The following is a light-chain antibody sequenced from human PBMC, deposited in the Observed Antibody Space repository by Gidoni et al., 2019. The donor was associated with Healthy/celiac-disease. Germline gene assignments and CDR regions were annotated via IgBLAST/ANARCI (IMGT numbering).Light chain of an antibody. CDR2: KDN. V-gene: IGLV3-1*01. J-gene: IGLJ2*01. CDR1: KLGNKY. Sequence: SYELIQPPSVSVSPGQTASIPCSGDKLGNKYPRWYQQTPGQSPALVIYKDNNRPSGIPERFSASNSGNTATLTISETQTMDEADYYCQAWDSGTVLFGGGTKLTVL. CDR3: QAWDSGTVL.